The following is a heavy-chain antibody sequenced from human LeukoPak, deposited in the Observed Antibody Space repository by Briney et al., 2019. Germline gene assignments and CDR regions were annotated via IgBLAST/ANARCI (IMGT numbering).Heavy chain of an antibody. Sequence: GGSLRLSCAGSGFNFRDFYMSWIRQTPGKGLDWVSGISGSGGSTNHADSVKGRFTISRDNSKNTLYLQMNSLRAEDTALYYCAKGGGFSSSWLANWFDPWGQGTLVTVSS. CDR3: AKGGGFSSSWLANWFDP. J-gene: IGHJ5*02. CDR2: ISGSGGST. CDR1: GFNFRDFY. V-gene: IGHV3-23*01. D-gene: IGHD6-6*01.